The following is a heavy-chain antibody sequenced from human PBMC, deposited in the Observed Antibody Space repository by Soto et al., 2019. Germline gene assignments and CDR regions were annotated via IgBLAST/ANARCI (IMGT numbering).Heavy chain of an antibody. D-gene: IGHD6-13*01. CDR3: ARGVAAAASILFDY. V-gene: IGHV4-31*03. CDR2: IYYSEST. Sequence: QVQLQESGPGLVKPSQTLSLTCTVSGGSISSGAYYWSWIRQHPGKGLEWIGYIYYSESTYYNPSLKSRITISVDTSKNQFSLKLSSVTSADTAVYYCARGVAAAASILFDYWGQGNLVTVSS. CDR1: GGSISSGAYY. J-gene: IGHJ4*02.